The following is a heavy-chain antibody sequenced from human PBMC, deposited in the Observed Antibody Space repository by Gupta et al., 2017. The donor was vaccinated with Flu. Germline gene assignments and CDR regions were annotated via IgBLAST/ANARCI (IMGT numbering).Heavy chain of an antibody. CDR2: FYTRGGT. V-gene: IGHV4-61*02. CDR3: ARGPGIAAAATFDS. J-gene: IGHJ4*02. CDR1: GGSISSGSYY. D-gene: IGHD6-13*01. Sequence: QVQLQESGPRLVKASQTLSLTCTVSGGSISSGSYYWSWLRQSAGKGLEWIGRFYTRGGTDYNPSLKSRVTTSVDTSKNQFSLRLSSVTAADTAVYYCARGPGIAAAATFDSWGQGTLVTVSS.